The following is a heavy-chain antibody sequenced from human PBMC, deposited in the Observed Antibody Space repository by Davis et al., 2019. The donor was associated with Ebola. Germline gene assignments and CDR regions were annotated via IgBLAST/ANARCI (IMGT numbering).Heavy chain of an antibody. CDR2: ITASGGTG. J-gene: IGHJ2*01. Sequence: GGSLRLSCAASGFIFRTYVMSWVRQAPGRGLEWVSSITASGGTGYYAESVKGRFTVSRDRAKSTVTLQMNSLSAEDTAVYYCARHVNGDFWYFDLWGRGTRVTVSS. CDR3: ARHVNGDFWYFDL. V-gene: IGHV3-23*01. CDR1: GFIFRTYV. D-gene: IGHD4-17*01.